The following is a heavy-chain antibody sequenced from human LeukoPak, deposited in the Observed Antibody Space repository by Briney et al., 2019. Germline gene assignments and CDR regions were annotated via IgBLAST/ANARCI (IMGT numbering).Heavy chain of an antibody. CDR1: GFTFSSYW. J-gene: IGHJ4*02. Sequence: PGGSLRLSCAASGFTFSSYWMSWVRQAPGKGLEWVSYISSSGSTIYYADSVKGRLTISRDNSKNTLYLQMNSLRAEDTAVYYCARVVDHDYGDYYLDYWGQGTLVTVSS. V-gene: IGHV3-48*01. CDR2: ISSSGSTI. D-gene: IGHD4-17*01. CDR3: ARVVDHDYGDYYLDY.